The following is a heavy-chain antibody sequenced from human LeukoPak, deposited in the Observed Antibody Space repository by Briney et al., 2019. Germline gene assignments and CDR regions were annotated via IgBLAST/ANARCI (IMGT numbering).Heavy chain of an antibody. CDR3: ARGVVVPAAIGGYYYYMDV. D-gene: IGHD2-2*01. J-gene: IGHJ6*03. Sequence: SVKVSCKASGGTFSSYAISWVRQAPGQGLEWMGGIIPIFGTANYAQKFQGRVTITADESTSTAYMELSSLRSEDTAVYYCARGVVVPAAIGGYYYYMDVWGKGTTVTVSS. V-gene: IGHV1-69*01. CDR2: IIPIFGTA. CDR1: GGTFSSYA.